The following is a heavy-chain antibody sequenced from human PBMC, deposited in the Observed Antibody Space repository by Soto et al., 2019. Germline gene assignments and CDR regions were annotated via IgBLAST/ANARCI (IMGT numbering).Heavy chain of an antibody. J-gene: IGHJ6*02. Sequence: QVQLVESGGGVVQPGTSLRLSCAASGFTFSNYGMHWVRQTPGKGLEWVALILYDGSNKYYADSVKGRFTISRDNSKNTLYLQVSSLRAEDTAVYYCAKSRDAYNFYFYYGMDVLGQGTSVTVSS. V-gene: IGHV3-30*18. CDR2: ILYDGSNK. CDR3: AKSRDAYNFYFYYGMDV. D-gene: IGHD1-1*01. CDR1: GFTFSNYG.